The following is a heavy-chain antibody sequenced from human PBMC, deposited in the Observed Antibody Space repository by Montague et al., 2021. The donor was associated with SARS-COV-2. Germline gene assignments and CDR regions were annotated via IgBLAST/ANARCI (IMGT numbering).Heavy chain of an antibody. CDR1: GFTFSSYE. J-gene: IGHJ4*02. D-gene: IGHD6-6*01. CDR2: ISSSGSTI. CDR3: ARVKPSIAARNYFDY. Sequence: SLRLSCAASGFTFSSYEMNWVRQAPGKGLEWVSYISSSGSTIYYADPVKGRFTISRDNAKNSLYLQMNSLRAEDTAVYYCARVKPSIAARNYFDYWGQGTLVTVSS. V-gene: IGHV3-48*03.